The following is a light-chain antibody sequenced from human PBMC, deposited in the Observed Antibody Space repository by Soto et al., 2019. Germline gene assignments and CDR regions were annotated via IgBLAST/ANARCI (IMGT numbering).Light chain of an antibody. CDR1: SSDVGGYNY. Sequence: QSALTQPASVSGSPGQSITISCTGTSSDVGGYNYVSWYQQHPGKAPKLMIYEVSNRPSGVSNRFSGSKSCNTASLTISGLQAEDDADYYCSSYTSSSTPYVFGTGTKLTVL. J-gene: IGLJ1*01. CDR2: EVS. CDR3: SSYTSSSTPYV. V-gene: IGLV2-14*01.